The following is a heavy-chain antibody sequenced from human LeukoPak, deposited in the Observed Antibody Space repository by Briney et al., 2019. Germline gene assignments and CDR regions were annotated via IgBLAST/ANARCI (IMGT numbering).Heavy chain of an antibody. V-gene: IGHV4-59*08. CDR2: IYYSGST. D-gene: IGHD4-17*01. CDR3: ASGAYGDNWFDP. Sequence: SETLSLTCTVSGGSISSYYWSWIRQPPGKGLEWIGYIYYSGSTNYNPSLKSRVTISVDTSKNQFSLKLSSVTAADTAVYYCASGAYGDNWFDPWGQGTLVTVSS. CDR1: GGSISSYY. J-gene: IGHJ5*02.